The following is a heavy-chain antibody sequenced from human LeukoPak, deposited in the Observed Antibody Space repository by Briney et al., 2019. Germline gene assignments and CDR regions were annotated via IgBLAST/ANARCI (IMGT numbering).Heavy chain of an antibody. J-gene: IGHJ4*02. CDR3: AREPGIAAAGVDY. D-gene: IGHD6-13*01. CDR1: GFAFSDYS. CDR2: IYSGGST. V-gene: IGHV3-66*01. Sequence: PGGSLRLSCAASGFAFSDYSMNWVRQAPGKGLEWVSVIYSGGSTYYADSVKGRFTISRDNSKNTLYLQMNSLRAEDTAVYYCAREPGIAAAGVDYWGQGTLVTVSS.